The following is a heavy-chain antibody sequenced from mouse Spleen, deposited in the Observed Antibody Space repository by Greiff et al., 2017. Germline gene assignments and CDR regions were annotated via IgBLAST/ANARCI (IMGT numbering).Heavy chain of an antibody. D-gene: IGHD3-1*01. CDR2: SRNKANDYTT. Sequence: EVKLVESGGGLVQSGRSLRLSCATSGFTFSDFYMEWVRQAPGKGLEWIAASRNKANDYTTEYSASVKGRFIVSRDTSQSILYLQMNALRAEDTAIYYCARGLPLYWYFDVWGTGTTVTVSS. V-gene: IGHV7-1*01. J-gene: IGHJ1*03. CDR1: GFTFSDFY. CDR3: ARGLPLYWYFDV.